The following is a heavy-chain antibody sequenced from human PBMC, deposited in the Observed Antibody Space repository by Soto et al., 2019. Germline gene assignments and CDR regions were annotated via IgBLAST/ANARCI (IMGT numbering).Heavy chain of an antibody. Sequence: QVQLVQSGAEVKKPGASVKVSCKASGYTFTSYGINWVRQATGQGHEWMGWMKPNSGNTGNAQKFKGRVTMTRNTTISTAYKEQSCLRSEDTAVYYCARTPYGWARAFDYWGQGTLVTVSS. J-gene: IGHJ4*02. CDR2: MKPNSGNT. D-gene: IGHD4-17*01. CDR3: ARTPYGWARAFDY. V-gene: IGHV1-8*01. CDR1: GYTFTSYG.